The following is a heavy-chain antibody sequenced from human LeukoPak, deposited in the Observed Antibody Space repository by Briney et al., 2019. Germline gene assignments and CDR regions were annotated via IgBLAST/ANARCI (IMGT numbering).Heavy chain of an antibody. CDR3: AREGGVARPGLDY. CDR1: GGSISNHY. CDR2: IYSSGST. Sequence: SETLSLTCSVSGGSISNHYWSWIRQAPGKTLEYIGNIYSSGSTYYNPSLKSRLSLDTSQNQFSLRLTSVGAADTAVYYCAREGGVARPGLDYWGQGTLVAVSS. D-gene: IGHD6-6*01. J-gene: IGHJ4*02. V-gene: IGHV4-59*11.